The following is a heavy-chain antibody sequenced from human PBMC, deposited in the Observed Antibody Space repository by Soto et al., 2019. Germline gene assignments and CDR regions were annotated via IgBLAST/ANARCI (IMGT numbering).Heavy chain of an antibody. CDR1: GGTLSRSA. CDR3: GTGSSWTKVES. CDR2: IIPIFGPA. Sequence: QVQLVQSGAEVKKPGSSVKVSCKASGGTLSRSAISWVRQAPGQGLEWMGGIIPIFGPAIYAQKFRGRVSIIADESTRTAYMEMSSLRSDDTAVYYRGTGSSWTKVESWGQGTLVTVSS. D-gene: IGHD6-13*01. J-gene: IGHJ4*02. V-gene: IGHV1-69*01.